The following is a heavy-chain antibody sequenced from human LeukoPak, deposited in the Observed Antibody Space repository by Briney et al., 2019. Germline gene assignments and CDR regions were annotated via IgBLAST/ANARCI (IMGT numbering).Heavy chain of an antibody. CDR3: ARAWRTYYYDSSSPLGY. V-gene: IGHV1-8*01. CDR2: MNPNSGNT. Sequence: ASVKVSCKASGYTFTSYDINWVRQATGQGLEWIGWMNPNSGNTGYAQKFQGRVTMTRNTSISTAYMELSSLRSEDTAVYYCARAWRTYYYDSSSPLGYWGQGTLVTVSS. CDR1: GYTFTSYD. D-gene: IGHD3-22*01. J-gene: IGHJ4*02.